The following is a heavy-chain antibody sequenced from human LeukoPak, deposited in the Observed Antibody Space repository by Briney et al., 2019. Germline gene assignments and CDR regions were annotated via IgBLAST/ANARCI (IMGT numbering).Heavy chain of an antibody. V-gene: IGHV3-30*03. CDR3: ARSYKWNVPDI. J-gene: IGHJ3*02. D-gene: IGHD1-20*01. CDR2: ISYDGSNK. Sequence: PGGSLRLSCAASGFTFSSYGMHWVRQAPGKGLEWVAVISYDGSNKYYADSVKGRFTISGDNSKNTLYLQMNSLRAEDTAVYYCARSYKWNVPDIRGQGTMVTVSS. CDR1: GFTFSSYG.